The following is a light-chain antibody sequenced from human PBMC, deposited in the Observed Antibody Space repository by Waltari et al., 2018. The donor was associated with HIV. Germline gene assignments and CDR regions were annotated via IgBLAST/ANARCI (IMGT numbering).Light chain of an antibody. CDR3: SLYMGGGIWV. V-gene: IGLV8-61*01. CDR2: RTN. CDR1: SGSVSASYC. Sequence: QTVVTQEPSFSVSPGGTVTLTCGLSSGSVSASYCPSWYQQTPGQAPRTLIYRTNTRSSGVPDRFSGSILGNKAALTITGAQADDESVYYCSLYMGGGIWVFGGGTKLTVL. J-gene: IGLJ3*02.